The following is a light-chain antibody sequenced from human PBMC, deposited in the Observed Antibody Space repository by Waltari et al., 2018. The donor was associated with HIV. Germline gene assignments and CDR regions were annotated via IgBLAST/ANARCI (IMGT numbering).Light chain of an antibody. J-gene: IGKJ3*01. CDR3: QQYNNWPPEIT. CDR1: QSVSSN. V-gene: IGKV3-15*01. Sequence: EIVMTQSPATLSVSPGERANLSCRASQSVSSNLAWYQQKPGQAPRLLVFGASTRATGIPASFSGSGSGTEFTLTISSLQSEDFAVYYCQQYNNWPPEITFGPGTKVDIK. CDR2: GAS.